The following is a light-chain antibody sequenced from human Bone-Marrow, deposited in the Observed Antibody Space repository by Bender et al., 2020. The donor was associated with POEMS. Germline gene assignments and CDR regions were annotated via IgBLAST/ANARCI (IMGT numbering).Light chain of an antibody. CDR1: KLGNQY. J-gene: IGLJ2*01. CDR3: QAWDSSTAVV. V-gene: IGLV3-1*01. CDR2: QDS. Sequence: SYELTQPPSVSVSPGQTASITCSGDKLGNQYACWYQQKPGQSPVLVISQDSQRPSGIPERFSGSNSGNTATLTISGTQAMDEADYYCQAWDSSTAVVFGGGTKLTVL.